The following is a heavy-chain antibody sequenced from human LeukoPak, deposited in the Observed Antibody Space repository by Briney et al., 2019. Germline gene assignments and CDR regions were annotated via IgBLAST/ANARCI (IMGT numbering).Heavy chain of an antibody. D-gene: IGHD2/OR15-2a*01. CDR2: INADGSST. J-gene: IGHJ4*02. V-gene: IGHV3-74*01. CDR3: ARDPGNNYFDY. CDR1: GFTFSSYW. Sequence: GGSLRLSCAASGFTFSSYWMHWVRQAPGKGLVWVSGINADGSSTNYADSVKGRFTISRDNAKNTLYLQMNSLRVEDMAVYYCARDPGNNYFDYWGQGALVTVSS.